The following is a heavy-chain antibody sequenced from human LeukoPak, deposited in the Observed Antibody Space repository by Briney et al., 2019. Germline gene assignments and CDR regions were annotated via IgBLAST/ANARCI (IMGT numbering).Heavy chain of an antibody. Sequence: GGSLRLSCAASGFTFSSYAMSWVRQAPGKGLEWVSAISGSGGSTYYADSVKGRFTISRDNAKNSLYLQMNSLRAEDTAVYYCARSSGYYVYFDYWGQGTLVTVSS. CDR3: ARSSGYYVYFDY. D-gene: IGHD3-3*01. CDR1: GFTFSSYA. CDR2: ISGSGGST. V-gene: IGHV3-23*01. J-gene: IGHJ4*02.